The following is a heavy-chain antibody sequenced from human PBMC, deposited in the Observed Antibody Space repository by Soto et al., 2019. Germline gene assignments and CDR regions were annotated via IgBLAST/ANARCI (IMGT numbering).Heavy chain of an antibody. J-gene: IGHJ6*02. CDR1: GFTFSSYA. CDR3: AKDHTAAAWEVYYYYGMDV. CDR2: ISGSGGST. D-gene: IGHD1-26*01. V-gene: IGHV3-23*01. Sequence: GGSLRLSCAASGFTFSSYAMSWVRQAPGKGLEWVSAISGSGGSTYYADSVKGRFTISRDNSKNTLYLQMNSLRAEDTAVYYCAKDHTAAAWEVYYYYGMDVWGQGTTVTVSS.